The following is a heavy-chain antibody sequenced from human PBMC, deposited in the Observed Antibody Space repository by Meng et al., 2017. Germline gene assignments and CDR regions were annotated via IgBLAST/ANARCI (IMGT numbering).Heavy chain of an antibody. Sequence: QVQLQGSGPGLVKPSGTLSLTCAVSGGSISSSNWWSWVRQPPGKGLEWIGEIYHSGSTNYNPSLKSRVTISVDKSKNQFSLKLSSVTAADTAVYYCARWSIYCSGGSCYSFDYWGQGTLVTVSS. CDR1: GGSISSSNW. CDR2: IYHSGST. D-gene: IGHD2-15*01. J-gene: IGHJ4*02. V-gene: IGHV4-4*02. CDR3: ARWSIYCSGGSCYSFDY.